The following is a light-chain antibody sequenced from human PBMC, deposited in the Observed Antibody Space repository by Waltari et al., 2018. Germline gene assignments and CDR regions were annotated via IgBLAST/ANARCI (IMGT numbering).Light chain of an antibody. V-gene: IGKV1-9*01. CDR2: TAS. Sequence: DIQLTQSPSFLSASVGDRVTITCRSSQGIGNYLAWYQQKAGNAPKLLIHTASTLQGAVPSRFSGSGSGTEFTLTISSLQPEDFATYYCQQRNSYPITFGQGTRLEIK. J-gene: IGKJ5*01. CDR3: QQRNSYPIT. CDR1: QGIGNY.